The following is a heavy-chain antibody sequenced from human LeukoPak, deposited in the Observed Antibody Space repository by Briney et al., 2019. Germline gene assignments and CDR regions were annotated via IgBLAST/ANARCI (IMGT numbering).Heavy chain of an antibody. D-gene: IGHD3-3*01. CDR2: MNPNSGNT. J-gene: IGHJ6*03. Sequence: ASVKVSYKASGYTFTSYDINWVRQATGPGLECMGWMNPNSGNTGYAQTFQGRVTMTRNTSISTAYMELSSLRSEDTAVYYCARGEVWSGYFHYYYYYYMDVWGKGTTVTISS. V-gene: IGHV1-8*01. CDR1: GYTFTSYD. CDR3: ARGEVWSGYFHYYYYYYMDV.